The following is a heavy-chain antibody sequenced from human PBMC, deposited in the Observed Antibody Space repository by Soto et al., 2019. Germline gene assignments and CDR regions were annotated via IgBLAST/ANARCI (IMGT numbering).Heavy chain of an antibody. V-gene: IGHV3-74*01. D-gene: IGHD6-19*01. CDR2: INSDGTTI. CDR1: GFTFSNYW. CDR3: ARAGWYRFDF. J-gene: IGHJ4*02. Sequence: EVQLVESGGALVQPGGSLRLSCAASGFTFSNYWVHWVRQAPGKGLMWVSRINSDGTTINYADSVEGRFTISRDNAKNTLFRQMNSLRVEDTAVYYCARAGWYRFDFWGQGTLVTVSS.